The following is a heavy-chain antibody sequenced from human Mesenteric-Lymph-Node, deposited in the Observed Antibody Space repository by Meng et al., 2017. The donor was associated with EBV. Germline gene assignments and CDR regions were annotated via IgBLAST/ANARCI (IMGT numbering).Heavy chain of an antibody. CDR3: ARSAGGDYFDY. CDR2: IYHSGTT. V-gene: IGHV4-30-2*01. CDR1: GGSIISGGYS. D-gene: IGHD1-26*01. J-gene: IGHJ4*02. Sequence: LQLRESGSGLWRPSQTLSLTCAVAGGSIISGGYSWSWIRQAPGKGLEWIGFIYHSGTTYLNPSLRSRVNLSVDTSKNQFSLNLRSVSAADTAIYYCARSAGGDYFDYWGQGTLVTVSS.